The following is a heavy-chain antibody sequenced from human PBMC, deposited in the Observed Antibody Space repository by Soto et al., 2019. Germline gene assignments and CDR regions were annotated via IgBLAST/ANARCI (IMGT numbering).Heavy chain of an antibody. CDR1: TFSLYS. D-gene: IGHD1-26*01. V-gene: IGHV3-21*01. J-gene: IGHJ5*02. Sequence: EVQVVESGGGLVKPGGSLTLSCNFTFSLYSMNWGRQAPGEGLEWVASISSGAAYIKYADSVQGRFTISRDNAKSSVSLQMSSLRVEDTAVYFCTRDEGGSYDSWFHPWGQGTQVTVSA. CDR2: ISSGAAYI. CDR3: TRDEGGSYDSWFHP.